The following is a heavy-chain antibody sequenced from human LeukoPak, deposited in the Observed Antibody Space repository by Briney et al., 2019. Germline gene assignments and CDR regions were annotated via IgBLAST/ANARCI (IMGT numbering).Heavy chain of an antibody. J-gene: IGHJ4*02. CDR1: GDSLSIHY. Sequence: PSDPLSLTCTLSGDSLSIHYWNWLRHPPEKGLEGIGYVFSSGSPDYNPSLKSRVPISLDTPKTLFPRSLTSVTAADTAVYYCGRHFGGSSGSFYTDYWGQGTLVTVSS. D-gene: IGHD3-10*01. CDR2: VFSSGSP. V-gene: IGHV4-59*08. CDR3: GRHFGGSSGSFYTDY.